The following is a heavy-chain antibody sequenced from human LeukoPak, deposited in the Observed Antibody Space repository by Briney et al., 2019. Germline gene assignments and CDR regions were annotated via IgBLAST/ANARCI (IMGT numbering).Heavy chain of an antibody. CDR3: ARGKVVAATFLDY. Sequence: GASVKVSCKASGYTFTGYCMHWVRQAPGQGLEWMGWINPNSGGTNYAQKFQGRVTMTRDTSISTAYMELSRLRSDDTAVYYCARGKVVAATFLDYWGQGTLVTVSS. V-gene: IGHV1-2*02. CDR2: INPNSGGT. J-gene: IGHJ4*02. CDR1: GYTFTGYC. D-gene: IGHD2-15*01.